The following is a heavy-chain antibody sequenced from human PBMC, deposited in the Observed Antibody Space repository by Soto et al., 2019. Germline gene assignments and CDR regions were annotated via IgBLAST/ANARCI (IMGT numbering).Heavy chain of an antibody. CDR3: ARRQSSSWYGL. D-gene: IGHD6-13*01. CDR1: GGSISSSSYY. CDR2: IYYSGST. Sequence: PSETLSLTCTVSGGSISSSSYYWGWFRQPPGKGLEWIGSIYYSGSTYYNPSLKSRVTISVDTSKNQFSLKLSSVTAADTAVYYCARRQSSSWYGLWGQGTLVTVSS. J-gene: IGHJ4*02. V-gene: IGHV4-39*01.